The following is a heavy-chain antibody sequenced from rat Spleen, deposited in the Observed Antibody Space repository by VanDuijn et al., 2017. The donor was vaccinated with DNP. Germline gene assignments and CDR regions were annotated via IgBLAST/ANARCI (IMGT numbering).Heavy chain of an antibody. V-gene: IGHV5-31*01. J-gene: IGHJ2*01. CDR3: TTDFERGY. Sequence: EVQLVESGGDLVQPGRSLKLSCVASEFTFNNYWMTWIRQVPGKGLEWVASITRSGGDTYYRDSVKGRFTISRDNTKNTLYLQMDSLRSEDTATYYCTTDFERGYWGQGVMVTVSS. CDR1: EFTFNNYW. CDR2: ITRSGGDT. D-gene: IGHD1-11*01.